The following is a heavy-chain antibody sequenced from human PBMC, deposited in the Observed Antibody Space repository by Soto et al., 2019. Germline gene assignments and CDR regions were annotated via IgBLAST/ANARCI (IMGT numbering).Heavy chain of an antibody. CDR2: ISGSGGST. CDR1: GFTFSSYA. J-gene: IGHJ4*02. CDR3: ANTPVYYYDSSGYQDGY. D-gene: IGHD3-22*01. Sequence: GGSLRLSCAASGFTFSSYAMSWVRQAPGKGLEWVSAISGSGGSTYYADSVKGRFTISRDNSKNTLYLQMNSLRAEDTAVYYCANTPVYYYDSSGYQDGYWGQGTLVTVSS. V-gene: IGHV3-23*01.